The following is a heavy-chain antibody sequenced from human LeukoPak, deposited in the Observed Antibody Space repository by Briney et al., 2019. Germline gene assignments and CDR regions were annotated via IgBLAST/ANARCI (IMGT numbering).Heavy chain of an antibody. Sequence: WGSLRLSCAASGFTFSSYGMHWVRQAPGKGLEWVAVIWYEGSNKYYADSVKGRFTISRDNSRIRLYLQMNSLRAEDTAVYYCAREAAAEDYYYGMDVWGQGTTVTVSS. CDR3: AREAAAEDYYYGMDV. V-gene: IGHV3-33*01. D-gene: IGHD6-13*01. CDR1: GFTFSSYG. J-gene: IGHJ6*02. CDR2: IWYEGSNK.